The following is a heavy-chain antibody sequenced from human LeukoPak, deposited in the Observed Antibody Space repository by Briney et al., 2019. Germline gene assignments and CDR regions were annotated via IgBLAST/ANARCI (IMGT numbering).Heavy chain of an antibody. J-gene: IGHJ5*02. CDR2: FYYSGST. CDR3: ARPYYYDSRIDP. V-gene: IGHV4-30-4*01. CDR1: GGSISSGDYY. D-gene: IGHD3-22*01. Sequence: SEILSLTCTVSGGSISSGDYYWSWIRQPPGKGLEWIGYFYYSGSTYYNPSLKSRVTISVDTSKNQFSLKLSSVTAADTAVYYCARPYYYDSRIDPWGQGTLVTVSS.